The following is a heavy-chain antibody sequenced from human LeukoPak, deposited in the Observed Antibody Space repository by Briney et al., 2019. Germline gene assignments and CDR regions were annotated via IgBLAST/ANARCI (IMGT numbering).Heavy chain of an antibody. D-gene: IGHD2-15*01. CDR2: IRTYNGET. CDR3: ARGGGSSLFDY. J-gene: IGHJ4*02. Sequence: ASAKISCSASGYSFNAYAMTWVRQAPGQGLEWMGWIRTYNGETNYAQKLQGRVTMTTDTSTSTAYMELRSLRSDDTAVYYCARGGGSSLFDYWGQGTLVTVSS. V-gene: IGHV1-18*01. CDR1: GYSFNAYA.